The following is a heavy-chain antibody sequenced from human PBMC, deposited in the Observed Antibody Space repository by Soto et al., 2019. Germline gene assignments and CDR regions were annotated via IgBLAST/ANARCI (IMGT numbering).Heavy chain of an antibody. Sequence: SVKVSCKASGFTFTSSAVQWVRQARGQRLEWIGWIVVGSGNTNYAQKFQERVTITRDMSTSTAYMELSSLRSEDTAVYYCAARLPLIGYCSGGSCPTGGMDVWGQGTTLTVSS. CDR1: GFTFTSSA. J-gene: IGHJ6*02. CDR3: AARLPLIGYCSGGSCPTGGMDV. V-gene: IGHV1-58*01. D-gene: IGHD2-15*01. CDR2: IVVGSGNT.